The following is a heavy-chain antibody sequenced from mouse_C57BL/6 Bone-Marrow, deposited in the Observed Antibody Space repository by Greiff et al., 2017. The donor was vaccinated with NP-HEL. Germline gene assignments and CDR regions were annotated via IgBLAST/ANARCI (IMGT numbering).Heavy chain of an antibody. V-gene: IGHV14-4*01. CDR2: IDPENGDT. CDR1: GFNIKDDY. J-gene: IGHJ2*01. CDR3: TTEYYFDY. Sequence: EVQLQQSGAELVRPGASVKLSCTASGFNIKDDYMHWVKQRPEQGLEWIGWIDPENGDTEYASKFQGKATITADTSSNTAYLQRSSLTSEDTAVYYCTTEYYFDYWGQGTTLTVSS.